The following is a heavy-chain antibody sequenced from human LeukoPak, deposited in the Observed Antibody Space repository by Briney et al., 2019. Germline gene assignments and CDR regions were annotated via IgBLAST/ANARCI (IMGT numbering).Heavy chain of an antibody. Sequence: ASVKDSCKASGYTFTSYDINWVRPATGHGLEWLAWMNPNSGNTGYAQKFQGRVTMTRNTSISTAYMELSSLRSEDTAVYYCARGSIVVVPAVREYYYYGMDVWGQGTTVTVSS. CDR1: GYTFTSYD. D-gene: IGHD2-2*01. CDR3: ARGSIVVVPAVREYYYYGMDV. CDR2: MNPNSGNT. J-gene: IGHJ6*02. V-gene: IGHV1-8*01.